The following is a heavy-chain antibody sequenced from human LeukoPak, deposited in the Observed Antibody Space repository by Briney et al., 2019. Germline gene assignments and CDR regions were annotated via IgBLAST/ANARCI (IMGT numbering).Heavy chain of an antibody. CDR2: INPSGGST. CDR3: ARDPGYCSSGSCSNLAFDI. Sequence: ASVKVSCKASGYTFTSYYMHWVRQAPGQGLEWMGIINPSGGSTSYAQKFQGRVTMTRDTSTSTVYMELSSLRSEDTAVYYCARDPGYCSSGSCSNLAFDIWGQGTMVTVSS. V-gene: IGHV1-46*01. CDR1: GYTFTSYY. J-gene: IGHJ3*02. D-gene: IGHD2-15*01.